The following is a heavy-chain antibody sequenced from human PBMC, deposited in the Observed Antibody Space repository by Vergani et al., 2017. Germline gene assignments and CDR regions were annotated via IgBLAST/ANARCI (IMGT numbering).Heavy chain of an antibody. J-gene: IGHJ3*02. D-gene: IGHD3-9*01. CDR3: ATTRYGGAFDI. Sequence: EVQLLETGGALVQPGGSLRLSCAASGFTFSTFGMSWVRQAPGKGLEWVSSITGRGDRTYYADSVKGRFTISRDNSKSTLYLQMNSLRAEDTAVYYCATTRYGGAFDIWGQGTMVTVSS. V-gene: IGHV3-23*01. CDR1: GFTFSTFG. CDR2: ITGRGDRT.